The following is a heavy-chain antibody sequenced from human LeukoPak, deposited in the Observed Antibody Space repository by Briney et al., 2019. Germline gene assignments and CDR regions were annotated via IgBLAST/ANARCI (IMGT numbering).Heavy chain of an antibody. CDR3: ARDPSAFDI. V-gene: IGHV3-7*05. Sequence: GGSLRLSCAASGFTFSDYWMSWVRQAPGKGLEWVANIKHDGSEKYYVDSVKGRCTISRDNAKNSLHLQMNSLRAEDTAVYYCARDPSAFDIWGQGTMVTVSS. J-gene: IGHJ3*02. CDR2: IKHDGSEK. CDR1: GFTFSDYW.